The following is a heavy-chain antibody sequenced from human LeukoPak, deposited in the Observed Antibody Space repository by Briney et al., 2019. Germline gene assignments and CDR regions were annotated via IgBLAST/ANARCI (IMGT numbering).Heavy chain of an antibody. CDR2: IWYDGSRT. Sequence: GESLRLSCAASGFTFSSHGMQWVRQAPGKGLEWVALIWYDGSRTNYVDSVMGRFTISRDSSKNTLYLQMDNLRVEDTAVYFCANDLSYGSLWFDPWGQGTLVTVSS. V-gene: IGHV3-33*06. D-gene: IGHD3-10*01. CDR1: GFTFSSHG. J-gene: IGHJ5*02. CDR3: ANDLSYGSLWFDP.